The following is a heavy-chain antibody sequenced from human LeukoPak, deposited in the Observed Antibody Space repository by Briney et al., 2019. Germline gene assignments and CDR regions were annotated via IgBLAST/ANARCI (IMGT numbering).Heavy chain of an antibody. V-gene: IGHV4-38-2*01. CDR3: ARGGFGCSSTSCLRGFDP. CDR1: GYSISSGYY. Sequence: PSETLSLTCAVSGYSISSGYYWGWIRQSPGKGLEWIGNIYHSGITHYNPSLQGRITLSVDTSKNQFSLNLSSVTAADTAVYYCARGGFGCSSTSCLRGFDPWGQGTLVTVSS. D-gene: IGHD2-2*01. CDR2: IYHSGIT. J-gene: IGHJ5*02.